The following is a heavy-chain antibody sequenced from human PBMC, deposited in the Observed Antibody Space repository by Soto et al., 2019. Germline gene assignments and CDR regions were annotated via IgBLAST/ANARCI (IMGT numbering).Heavy chain of an antibody. CDR2: IWYAGSNK. J-gene: IGHJ4*02. CDR1: GFTFSSCA. V-gene: IGHV3-33*01. CDR3: ARDSKGEDYGDYGPSDY. D-gene: IGHD4-17*01. Sequence: QVQLVESGGGVVQPGGSLRLSCAASGFTFSSCAMHWVRQAPGKGLAWVAVIWYAGSNKYDADSVKGRFTISRDKSKNTRELQMNSLRAEDTAVYYWARDSKGEDYGDYGPSDYWGQGTLVTVSS.